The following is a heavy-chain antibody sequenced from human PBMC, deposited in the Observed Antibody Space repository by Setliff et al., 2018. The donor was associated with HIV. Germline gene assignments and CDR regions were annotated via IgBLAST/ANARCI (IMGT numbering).Heavy chain of an antibody. D-gene: IGHD3-10*02. Sequence: GGSLRLSCATSGFSFFNFALNWVRQAPGKGLEWVSSISSSSSYIYYADSVKGRFTISRDNAKNSLYLQMNSLRAEDTAVYYCARSPTDYVGGQGTLVTVSS. V-gene: IGHV3-21*01. J-gene: IGHJ4*02. CDR1: GFSFFNFA. CDR2: ISSSSSYI. CDR3: ARSPTDYV.